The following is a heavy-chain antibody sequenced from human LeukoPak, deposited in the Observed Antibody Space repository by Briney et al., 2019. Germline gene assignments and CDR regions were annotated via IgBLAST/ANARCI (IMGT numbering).Heavy chain of an antibody. V-gene: IGHV4-59*01. Sequence: SETLSLTCTVSGGSISSYYWSWIRQPPGKGLEWIGYIYYSGSTNYNPSLKSRVTISVDTSKNQFSLKLSSVTAADTAVYYCARGHVPAANFDYWGQGTLVTVSS. CDR2: IYYSGST. CDR1: GGSISSYY. J-gene: IGHJ4*02. D-gene: IGHD2-2*01. CDR3: ARGHVPAANFDY.